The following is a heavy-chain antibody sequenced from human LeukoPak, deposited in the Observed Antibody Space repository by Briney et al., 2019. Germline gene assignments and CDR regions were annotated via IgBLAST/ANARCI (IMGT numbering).Heavy chain of an antibody. CDR1: GYTFTNYG. D-gene: IGHD6-13*01. CDR2: IIPYSGNT. Sequence: ASVKVSCKASGYTFTNYGISWVRQAPGQGLEWMGWIIPYSGNTDYTERLQGRVTMTTDTSTTTAFMELRSLRSDDTAVYYCARTSGVSAAGSPYYFDYWGQGTLVTVPS. CDR3: ARTSGVSAAGSPYYFDY. V-gene: IGHV1-18*01. J-gene: IGHJ4*02.